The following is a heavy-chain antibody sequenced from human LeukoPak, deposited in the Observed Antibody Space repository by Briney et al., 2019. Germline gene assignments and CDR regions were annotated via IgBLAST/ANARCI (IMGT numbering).Heavy chain of an antibody. V-gene: IGHV4-4*02. CDR3: ASTTSPATYCGGDCYSAIFSSWAFDI. D-gene: IGHD2-21*02. CDR2: IYHSGST. J-gene: IGHJ3*02. Sequence: PSGTLSLTCAVSGVSISSSNWWSWVRQPPGKGLEWIGEIYHSGSTNYNPSLKSRVTISVDKSKNQFSLKLSSVTAADTAVYYCASTTSPATYCGGDCYSAIFSSWAFDIWGQGTMVTVSS. CDR1: GVSISSSNW.